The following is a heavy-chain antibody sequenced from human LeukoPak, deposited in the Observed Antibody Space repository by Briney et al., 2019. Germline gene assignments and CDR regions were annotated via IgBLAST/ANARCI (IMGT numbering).Heavy chain of an antibody. D-gene: IGHD2-21*02. Sequence: GESLKISCKGSGYSFNTYWIAWVRQMPGRGLEWMGIIIPGDADVKYSPSFQGQVTISADKSITTAYLQWNRLKASDTAMYYCVRHLDFLYGDYYAVSDYWGQGTLVTVSS. CDR2: IIPGDADV. CDR1: GYSFNTYW. J-gene: IGHJ4*02. V-gene: IGHV5-51*01. CDR3: VRHLDFLYGDYYAVSDY.